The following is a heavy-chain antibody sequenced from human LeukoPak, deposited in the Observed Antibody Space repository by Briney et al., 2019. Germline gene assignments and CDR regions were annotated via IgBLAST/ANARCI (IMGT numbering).Heavy chain of an antibody. CDR2: IYTSGST. CDR1: GGSISSYY. CDR3: AANYYDSSGYYYGVDY. D-gene: IGHD3-22*01. Sequence: SETLSLTCTVSGGSISSYYWSWIRQPAGKGLEWIGRIYTSGSTNYNPSLKGRVTMSVDTSKNQFSLKLSSVTAADTAVYYCAANYYDSSGYYYGVDYWGQGTLVTVSS. V-gene: IGHV4-4*07. J-gene: IGHJ4*02.